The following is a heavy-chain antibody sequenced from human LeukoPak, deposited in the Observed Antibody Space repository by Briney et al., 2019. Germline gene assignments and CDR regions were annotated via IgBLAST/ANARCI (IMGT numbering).Heavy chain of an antibody. V-gene: IGHV4-59*01. CDR2: IYYSGST. Sequence: TSETLSLTCTVSGGSISTYYWSWIRQPPGKGLEWIGYIYYSGSTNYNPSLKSRVTISVDTSKNQFSLKLSSVTAADTAEYYCARDSDGYFDYWGQGTLVTVSS. CDR3: ARDSDGYFDY. D-gene: IGHD3-10*01. J-gene: IGHJ4*02. CDR1: GGSISTYY.